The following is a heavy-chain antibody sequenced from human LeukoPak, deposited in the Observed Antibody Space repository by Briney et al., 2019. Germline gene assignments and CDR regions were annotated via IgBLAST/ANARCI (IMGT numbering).Heavy chain of an antibody. Sequence: GGSLRLSCAASGFSLSSYSMNWVRQAPGKGLEWVSYISSSSSTIYYADSVKGRFTISRDNAKNSLYLQMNSLRAEDTAVYYCARDRTVYGMDVWGQGTTVTVSS. CDR3: ARDRTVYGMDV. CDR1: GFSLSSYS. J-gene: IGHJ6*02. CDR2: ISSSSSTI. V-gene: IGHV3-48*04.